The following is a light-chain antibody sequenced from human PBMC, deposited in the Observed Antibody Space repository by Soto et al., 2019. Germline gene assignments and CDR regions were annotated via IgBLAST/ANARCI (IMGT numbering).Light chain of an antibody. Sequence: EIVLTQSPATLSVSPGDRATLSCRASQSVNSKLAWYQQKPGQAPRLLIYRASSRDTGIPDRFSGSGSGTDFTLTISRLEPDDFAVYYCQQYGSSSGTFGQGTKVDIK. CDR2: RAS. CDR1: QSVNSK. J-gene: IGKJ1*01. CDR3: QQYGSSSGT. V-gene: IGKV3-20*01.